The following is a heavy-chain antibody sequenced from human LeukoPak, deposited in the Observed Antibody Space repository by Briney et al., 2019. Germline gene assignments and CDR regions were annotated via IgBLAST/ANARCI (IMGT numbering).Heavy chain of an antibody. CDR1: GGTFSSYA. Sequence: WASVKVSCKASGGTFSSYAISWVRQAPGQGLEWMGRIIPILGIANYAQKFQGRVTITADKSTSTAYMELSSLRSEDTAVYYCASSGIVVVTAFDYWGQGTLVTVSS. CDR2: IIPILGIA. D-gene: IGHD2-21*02. CDR3: ASSGIVVVTAFDY. V-gene: IGHV1-69*04. J-gene: IGHJ4*02.